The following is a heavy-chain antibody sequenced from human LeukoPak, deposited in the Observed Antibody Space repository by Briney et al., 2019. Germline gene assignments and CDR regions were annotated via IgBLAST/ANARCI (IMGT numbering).Heavy chain of an antibody. D-gene: IGHD6-13*01. CDR1: GFTFSSYA. CDR3: LGRPPRIAAAGIGLDY. J-gene: IGHJ4*02. CDR2: IYSGGST. Sequence: GGSLRLSCAASGFTFSSYAMHWVRQAPGKGLEWVSVIYSGGSTYYADSVKGRFTISRDNSKNTLYLQMNSLRAEDTAVYYCLGRPPRIAAAGIGLDYWGQGTLVTVSS. V-gene: IGHV3-66*01.